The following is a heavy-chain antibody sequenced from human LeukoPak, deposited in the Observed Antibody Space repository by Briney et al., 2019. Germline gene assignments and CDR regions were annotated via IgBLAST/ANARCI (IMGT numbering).Heavy chain of an antibody. CDR2: IFYGGST. V-gene: IGHV4-39*07. CDR1: GGSISTSSYY. J-gene: IGHJ4*02. D-gene: IGHD3-16*01. CDR3: ARGRITFDY. Sequence: SETLSLTCTVSGGSISTSSYYWGWVRQPPGKGLEWIGNIFYGGSTYYSPSLKSRVTISLDTSKNQFSLKLSSVTAADTAVYYCARGRITFDYWGQGTLVTVSS.